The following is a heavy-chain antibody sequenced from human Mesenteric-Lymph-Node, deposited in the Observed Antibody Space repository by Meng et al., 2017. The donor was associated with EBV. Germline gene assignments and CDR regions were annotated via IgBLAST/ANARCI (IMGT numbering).Heavy chain of an antibody. V-gene: IGHV4-59*07. CDR3: ARGEVFYS. J-gene: IGHJ4*02. CDR1: CRSSNSFY. Sequence: QVQLQAAGPVVVHPSDTRSSTVNASCRSSNSFYGCGIRPPPGKVLEWIVNTYDTGSTNCDPSLKSRATMSEDISKNQFSLKLSSVAAADAAVYCCARGEVFYSWGQGTLVTVSS. CDR2: TYDTGST.